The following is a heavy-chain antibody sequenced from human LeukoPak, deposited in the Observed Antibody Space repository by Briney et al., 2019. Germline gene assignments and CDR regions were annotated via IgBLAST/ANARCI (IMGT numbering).Heavy chain of an antibody. V-gene: IGHV4-38-2*01. Sequence: SETLSLTCAVSGYSISSGYYWGWIRQPPGKGLEWIGSIYHSGSTYYNLSLKSRVTISVDTSKNQFSLKLSSVTAADTAVYYCARQHVARGIVVVPAAILFDPWGQGTLVTVSS. CDR2: IYHSGST. D-gene: IGHD2-2*01. CDR3: ARQHVARGIVVVPAAILFDP. J-gene: IGHJ5*02. CDR1: GYSISSGYY.